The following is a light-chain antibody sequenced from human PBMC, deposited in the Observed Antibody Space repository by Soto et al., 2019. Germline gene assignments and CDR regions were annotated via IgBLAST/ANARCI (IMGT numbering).Light chain of an antibody. CDR1: SSDVGGYRF. Sequence: QSALTQPASVSGSPGQSITISCTGTSSDVGGYRFVSWYQQYPGRAPTLMIYEVSNRPSGVSNRFSGSKSGNTASLTISGLQAEDEADYYCSSYASINTVLFGGGTKRTVL. CDR2: EVS. V-gene: IGLV2-14*01. J-gene: IGLJ2*01. CDR3: SSYASINTVL.